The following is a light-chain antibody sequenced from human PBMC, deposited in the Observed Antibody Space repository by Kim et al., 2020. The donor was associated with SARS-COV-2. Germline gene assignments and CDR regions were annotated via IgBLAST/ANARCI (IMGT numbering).Light chain of an antibody. J-gene: IGLJ1*01. V-gene: IGLV2-14*03. CDR1: SSDIGGYNF. CDR3: SSYPSGRVPYV. Sequence: QSITISCTGTSSDIGGYNFVSWYQHHPGKAPKLIIYDVTNRPSGVSNRFSGSKSGNTASLTISRLQAEDEADYYCSSYPSGRVPYVFGTGTKVTVL. CDR2: DVT.